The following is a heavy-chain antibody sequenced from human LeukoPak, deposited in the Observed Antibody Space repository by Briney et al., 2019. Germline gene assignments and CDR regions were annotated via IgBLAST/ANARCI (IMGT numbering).Heavy chain of an antibody. CDR2: ISGTGYNT. V-gene: IGHV3-23*01. CDR3: AKHVSGSLFYFDY. Sequence: GGSLRLSCAASGFTFRNCAMSWVRQAPGKGLEWVSGISGTGYNTYYADSVKGRFTISRDNSKNTLYLEMNSRGAEDTAVYYVAKHVSGSLFYFDYWGQRTLFTVSS. J-gene: IGHJ4*02. D-gene: IGHD3-10*01. CDR1: GFTFRNCA.